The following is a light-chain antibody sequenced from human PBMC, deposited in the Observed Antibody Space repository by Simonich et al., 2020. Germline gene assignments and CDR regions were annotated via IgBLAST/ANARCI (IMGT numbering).Light chain of an antibody. CDR3: MQSIQLPLT. V-gene: IGKV2D-29*02. J-gene: IGKJ4*01. CDR2: EVS. Sequence: DIVMTQTPLSLSVTPVQPASISCKSSQSLLHSDGKTYLYWCLQKPGQSPQLLIYEVSNRCSGGPESFSGSGSGTDFTLKISRVEAEEVWVYYCMQSIQLPLTVGGGTKVEIK. CDR1: QSLLHSDGKTY.